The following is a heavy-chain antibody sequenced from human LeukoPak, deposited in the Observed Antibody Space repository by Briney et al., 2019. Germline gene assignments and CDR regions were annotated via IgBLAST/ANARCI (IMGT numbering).Heavy chain of an antibody. V-gene: IGHV6-1*01. CDR1: GGSISSNIAA. CDR2: TYYRSKWSY. D-gene: IGHD6-13*01. Sequence: SQTLSLTCAISGGSISSNIAAWNWIRQSPSRGLEWLGRTYYRSKWSYDYAVSVKSRISINPDTSKNQFSLQLHSVTPEDTAVYYCASGGYSTTWYSFFDSWGQGTLVTVSS. CDR3: ASGGYSTTWYSFFDS. J-gene: IGHJ4*02.